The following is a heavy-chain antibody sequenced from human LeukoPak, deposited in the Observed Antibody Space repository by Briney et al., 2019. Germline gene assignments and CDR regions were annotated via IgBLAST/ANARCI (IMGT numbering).Heavy chain of an antibody. CDR2: IYYSGST. D-gene: IGHD6-6*01. V-gene: IGHV4-31*03. J-gene: IGHJ5*02. Sequence: SQTLSLTCTVSGGSISSGGYYWSWIRQHPGKGLEWIGYIYYSGSTYYNPSLKSRVTISVDTSKNQFSLKLSSVTAADTAVYYCARGAISSSSGVVGARTNWFDPWGQGTLVTVSS. CDR1: GGSISSGGYY. CDR3: ARGAISSSSGVVGARTNWFDP.